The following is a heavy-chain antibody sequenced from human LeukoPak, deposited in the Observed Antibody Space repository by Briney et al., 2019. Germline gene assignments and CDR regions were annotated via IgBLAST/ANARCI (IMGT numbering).Heavy chain of an antibody. V-gene: IGHV3-23*01. Sequence: PGGSLRLSCAASGFTFSSYGMSWVRQAPGKGLEWVSAISGSGGSTYYANSVKGRFTISRDNSKNTLYLQMNSLRAEDSAVYYCAKYLLAAGFDYWGQGTLVTVSS. CDR2: ISGSGGST. J-gene: IGHJ4*02. CDR1: GFTFSSYG. D-gene: IGHD6-13*01. CDR3: AKYLLAAGFDY.